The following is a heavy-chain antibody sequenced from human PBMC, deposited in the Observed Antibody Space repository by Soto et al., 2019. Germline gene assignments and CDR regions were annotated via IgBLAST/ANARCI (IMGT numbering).Heavy chain of an antibody. D-gene: IGHD1-26*01. CDR3: ARDLSYAFDY. Sequence: EVQLVESGGGLVQPGGSLRLSCAASGFIFTSYSMNWVRQAPGKGLEWLSYIRIDSNHIGYADSVRGRFTISSDIAKNSLYLQINSLRDEDTAVYYCARDLSYAFDYGGQGTLVTVSS. V-gene: IGHV3-48*02. CDR2: IRIDSNHI. CDR1: GFIFTSYS. J-gene: IGHJ4*02.